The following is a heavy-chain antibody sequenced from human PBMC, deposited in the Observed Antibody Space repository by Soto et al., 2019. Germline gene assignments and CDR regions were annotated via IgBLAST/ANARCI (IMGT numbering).Heavy chain of an antibody. D-gene: IGHD6-6*01. CDR2: ISYDGINK. CDR1: GFSFSSYD. CDR3: AKDTSIVARHFDY. Sequence: QVQLVESGGGVVQPGRSLRLSCAASGFSFSSYDMHWVRQAPGKGLEWVAVISYDGINKYYADSVKGRFTISRDNSKNTRYLQMNSLRAEDTAVYYCAKDTSIVARHFDYWGQGTLVTVSS. V-gene: IGHV3-30*18. J-gene: IGHJ4*02.